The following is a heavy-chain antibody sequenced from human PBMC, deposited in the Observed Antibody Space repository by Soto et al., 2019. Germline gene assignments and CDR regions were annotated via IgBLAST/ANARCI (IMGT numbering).Heavy chain of an antibody. CDR2: INAGNGNT. Sequence: ASVKVSCKASGYTFTSYGISSVRQAPGQRLEWMGWINAGNGNTKHSQKFQGRVTITRDTSASTAYMELSSLRPEDTAVYYCARGGEPIDYWGQGTLVTVSS. CDR1: GYTFTSYG. CDR3: ARGGEPIDY. D-gene: IGHD2-21*01. J-gene: IGHJ4*02. V-gene: IGHV1-3*01.